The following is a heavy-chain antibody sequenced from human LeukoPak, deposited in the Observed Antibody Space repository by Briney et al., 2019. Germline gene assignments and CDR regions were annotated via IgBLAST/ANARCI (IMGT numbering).Heavy chain of an antibody. CDR3: ARDQGLTAPPPYGLDV. CDR2: IIPVLNIT. Sequence: SVKVSCKTSGGTFSSSAITWVRQAPGQGLEWMGRIIPVLNITTYAQEFQGSVTITADTSTSTVYMELSSLRSEETAVYYCARDQGLTAPPPYGLDVWGQGTTVIVSS. J-gene: IGHJ6*02. V-gene: IGHV1-69*04. CDR1: GGTFSSSA. D-gene: IGHD5-18*01.